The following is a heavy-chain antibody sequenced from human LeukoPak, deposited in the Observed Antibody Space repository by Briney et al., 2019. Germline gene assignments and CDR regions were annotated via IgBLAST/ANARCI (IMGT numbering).Heavy chain of an antibody. V-gene: IGHV4-38-2*02. CDR3: ARGSRWYPDY. CDR2: IYHSGST. J-gene: IGHJ4*02. Sequence: SETLSLTCTVSGYSISSGYYWGWIRQPPGKGLEWIGSIYHSGSTYYNPSLKSRVTISVDTSKNQFSLKLSSVTAADTAVYYCARGSRWYPDYWGQGTLVTVSS. D-gene: IGHD4-23*01. CDR1: GYSISSGYY.